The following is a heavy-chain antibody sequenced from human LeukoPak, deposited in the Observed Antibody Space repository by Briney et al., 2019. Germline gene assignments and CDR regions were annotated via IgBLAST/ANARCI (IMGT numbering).Heavy chain of an antibody. CDR3: ARTYLVGWYFDL. CDR1: GFTFSYYW. Sequence: GGSLRLSCAASGFTFSYYWMHWVRQAPGKGLVWISRISGDGSSTNYADSVKGRFTISRDNAKNTLYLQMNSLRAEDTAVYYCARTYLVGWYFDLWGRGTLVTVSS. CDR2: ISGDGSST. V-gene: IGHV3-74*01. D-gene: IGHD3-16*01. J-gene: IGHJ2*01.